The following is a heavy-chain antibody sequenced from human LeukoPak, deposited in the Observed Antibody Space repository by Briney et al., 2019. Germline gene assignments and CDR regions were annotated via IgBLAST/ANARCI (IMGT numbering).Heavy chain of an antibody. Sequence: GGSLRLSCAASGFTFSGSAMHWVRQASGKGLEWVGRIRSKANSYATAYAASVKGRFTISRGDSKNTAYLQMNSLKTEDTAVYYCTNRGYSGGDYYYMDVWGKGTTVTVSS. V-gene: IGHV3-73*01. D-gene: IGHD5-12*01. CDR3: TNRGYSGGDYYYMDV. J-gene: IGHJ6*03. CDR2: IRSKANSYAT. CDR1: GFTFSGSA.